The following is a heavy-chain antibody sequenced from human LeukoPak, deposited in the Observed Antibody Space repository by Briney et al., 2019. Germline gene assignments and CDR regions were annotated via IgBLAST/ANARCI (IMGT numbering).Heavy chain of an antibody. CDR3: ARGPLRMSGYGSFDY. J-gene: IGHJ4*02. D-gene: IGHD5-12*01. CDR1: GGSFSGYY. Sequence: SETLSLTCAVYGGSFSGYYWSWIRQPPGKGLEWIGEINHSGSTNYNPSLKSRVTISVDTSKNQFSLKLSSVTAADTAVYYCARGPLRMSGYGSFDYWGQGTLVTVSS. CDR2: INHSGST. V-gene: IGHV4-34*01.